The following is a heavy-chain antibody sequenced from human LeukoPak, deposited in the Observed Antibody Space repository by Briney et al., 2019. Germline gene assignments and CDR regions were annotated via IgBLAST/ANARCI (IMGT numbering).Heavy chain of an antibody. V-gene: IGHV4-38-2*02. Sequence: SETLSLTCTVSGYSISSGYYWGWIRQPPGKGLEWIGIIYHSGRTDYNPSLKSRVTISVDTSKNQFSLKLSSVTAADTAVYYCARLLSVVAATLGFDPWGQGTLVTVSS. CDR2: IYHSGRT. D-gene: IGHD2-15*01. CDR1: GYSISSGYY. J-gene: IGHJ5*02. CDR3: ARLLSVVAATLGFDP.